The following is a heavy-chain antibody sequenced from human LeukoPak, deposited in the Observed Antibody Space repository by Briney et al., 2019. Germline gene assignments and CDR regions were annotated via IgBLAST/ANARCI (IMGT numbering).Heavy chain of an antibody. Sequence: GASVKVSCKASGYTFTSYYMHWVRQAPRHGLEWMGIINPSGGSTSYAQKFQGRVTMTRDTSTSTVYMELSSLRSEDTAVYYCARDRAVAGTLFDYWGQGTLVTVSS. CDR2: INPSGGST. J-gene: IGHJ4*02. CDR3: ARDRAVAGTLFDY. D-gene: IGHD6-19*01. CDR1: GYTFTSYY. V-gene: IGHV1-46*01.